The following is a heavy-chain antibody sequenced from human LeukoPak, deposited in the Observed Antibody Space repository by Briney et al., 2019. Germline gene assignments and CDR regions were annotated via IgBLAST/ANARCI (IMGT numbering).Heavy chain of an antibody. Sequence: PSETLSLTCTVSGGSISSGGYYWSWIRQPPGKGLEWIGYIYHSGSTYYNPSLKSRVTISVDRSKNQFSLKLSSVTAADTAVYYCASSTVTTTNYFDYWGQGTLVTVSS. CDR3: ASSTVTTTNYFDY. CDR1: GGSISSGGYY. V-gene: IGHV4-30-2*01. CDR2: IYHSGST. D-gene: IGHD4-11*01. J-gene: IGHJ4*02.